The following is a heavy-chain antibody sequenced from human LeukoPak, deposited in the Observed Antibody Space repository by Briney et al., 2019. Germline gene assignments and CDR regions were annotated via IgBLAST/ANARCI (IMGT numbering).Heavy chain of an antibody. J-gene: IGHJ4*02. CDR1: GFTFSSFE. V-gene: IGHV3-48*01. D-gene: IGHD3-3*02. CDR2: ISTSGSTK. CDR3: AKAGSIFGVGCIDY. Sequence: GGSLRLSCAASGFTFSSFEMNWVRQAPGKGLEWLSHISTSGSTKYYANSVKGRFTISRDNSKNTLYLQMNSLRAEDTAVYYCAKAGSIFGVGCIDYWGQGTLVTVSS.